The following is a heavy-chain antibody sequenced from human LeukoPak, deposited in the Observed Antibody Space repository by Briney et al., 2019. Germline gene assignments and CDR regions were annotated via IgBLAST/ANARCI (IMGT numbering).Heavy chain of an antibody. CDR2: ISSSSSSYV. CDR3: ARDMWWELLHAAFDI. Sequence: PGGSLRLSCAASGNYWMNWVRQAPGKGLEWVSSISSSSSSYVYYADSVKGRFTISRDNAKNSLYLQMNSLRAEDTAVYYCARDMWWELLHAAFDIWAKGQWSPSLQ. D-gene: IGHD1-26*01. V-gene: IGHV3-21*01. J-gene: IGHJ3*02. CDR1: GNYW.